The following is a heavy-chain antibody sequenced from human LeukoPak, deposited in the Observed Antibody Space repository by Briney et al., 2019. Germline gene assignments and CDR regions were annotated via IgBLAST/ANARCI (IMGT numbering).Heavy chain of an antibody. Sequence: GGSLRLSCAASGFTFDDYAMHWVRQAPGKGLEWVSGISWNGDTIGYADSVKGRFIISRDNARRSLYLQMNSLRPEDTAFYYCSSTFGSGSYLHSWGQGTLVTVSS. V-gene: IGHV3-9*01. CDR3: SSTFGSGSYLHS. D-gene: IGHD3-10*01. CDR1: GFTFDDYA. J-gene: IGHJ5*02. CDR2: ISWNGDTI.